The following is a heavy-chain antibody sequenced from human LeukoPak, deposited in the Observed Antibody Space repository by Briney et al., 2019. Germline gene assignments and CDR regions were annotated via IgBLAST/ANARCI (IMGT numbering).Heavy chain of an antibody. D-gene: IGHD5-18*01. CDR1: GGTFSYYA. CDR2: INPNSGGT. J-gene: IGHJ5*02. CDR3: ARDTTMITYWFDP. V-gene: IGHV1-2*02. Sequence: ASVKVSCKASGGTFSYYAISWVRQAPGQGLEWMGWINPNSGGTNYAQKFQGRVTMTRDTSVSTAYMELNRLRSDDTGVYYCARDTTMITYWFDPWGQGTLVTVSS.